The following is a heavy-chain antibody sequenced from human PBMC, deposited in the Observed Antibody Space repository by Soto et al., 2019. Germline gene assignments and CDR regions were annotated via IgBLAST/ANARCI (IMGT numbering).Heavy chain of an antibody. D-gene: IGHD2-15*01. J-gene: IGHJ6*03. CDR2: IDWNGGST. V-gene: IGHV3-20*01. CDR1: GFTFDDYA. CDR3: ARSGYCNGGSCYSYSYYMDV. Sequence: GGSLRLSCAASGFTFDDYAMHWVRQDPGKGLEWVSGIDWNGGSTGYADSVKGRFTISRDNAKNSLYLQMNSLRAEDTALYHCARSGYCNGGSCYSYSYYMDVWGKGTTVTVSS.